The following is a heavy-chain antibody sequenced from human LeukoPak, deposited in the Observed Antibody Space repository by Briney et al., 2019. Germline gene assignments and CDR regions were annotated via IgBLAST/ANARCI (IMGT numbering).Heavy chain of an antibody. V-gene: IGHV4-59*08. Sequence: SETLSLTCTASGGSTSSDYWSWIRQSPGKGLEWVGYVYNSGDTGKDPSLKSRVTILLDTSKNQCSLKLTSVSAADTAVYYCARLKLGAYFDLWGRGTLVTVSS. CDR1: GGSTSSDY. D-gene: IGHD3-16*01. J-gene: IGHJ2*01. CDR3: ARLKLGAYFDL. CDR2: VYNSGDT.